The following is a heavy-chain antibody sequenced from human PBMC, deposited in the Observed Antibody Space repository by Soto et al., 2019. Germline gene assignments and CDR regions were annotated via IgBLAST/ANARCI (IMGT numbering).Heavy chain of an antibody. CDR2: MNPNSGNT. D-gene: IGHD3-22*01. CDR3: ARGKASIGDFDY. V-gene: IGHV1-8*01. J-gene: IGHJ4*02. CDR1: GYTFTSYD. Sequence: QVQLVQSEAEVKKPGASVKVSCKASGYTFTSYDINWVRQATGQGLEWMGWMNPNSGNTGYEQKFQGRVTMTRNTSISTAYMELSSLRSEDTDVYYCARGKASIGDFDYWGQGTLVTVSS.